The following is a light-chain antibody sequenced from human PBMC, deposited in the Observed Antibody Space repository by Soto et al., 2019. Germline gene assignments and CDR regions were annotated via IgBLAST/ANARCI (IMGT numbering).Light chain of an antibody. CDR2: GAS. CDR3: QQYGDSPWT. CDR1: QTVTSSF. V-gene: IGKV3-20*01. Sequence: EIVLTQSPGTLSLSPGERATLSCRASQTVTSSFLAWYQRKPGQAPRLLIYGASDRATGIPDRFSGSGSGTDFTLTISRLEPEDFAVYYCQQYGDSPWTFGQGTGGYQ. J-gene: IGKJ1*01.